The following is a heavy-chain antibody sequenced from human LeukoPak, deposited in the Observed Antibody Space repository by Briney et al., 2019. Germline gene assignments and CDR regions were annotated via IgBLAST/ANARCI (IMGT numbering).Heavy chain of an antibody. CDR1: GFTFSSYA. CDR2: ISGSGSST. CDR3: AKDKGWGYSAYDCYGMDV. D-gene: IGHD1-26*01. J-gene: IGHJ6*02. V-gene: IGHV3-23*01. Sequence: GGSLRLSCATSGFTFSSYAMSWVRQAPGKGLEWVSAISGSGSSTYYADSVKGRFTISRDNSKNTLYLQMNSLRAEDTAVYYCAKDKGWGYSAYDCYGMDVWGQGTTVTVSS.